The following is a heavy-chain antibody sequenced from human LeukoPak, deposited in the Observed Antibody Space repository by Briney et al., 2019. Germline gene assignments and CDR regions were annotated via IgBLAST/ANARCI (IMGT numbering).Heavy chain of an antibody. J-gene: IGHJ6*02. V-gene: IGHV3-13*01. D-gene: IGHD4-23*01. Sequence: PGGSLRLSCAASGFTLSSYDMHWVRQATGKGLEWVSAIGTAGDTYYPGSVKGRFTISRENAKNSLYLQMNSLRAGDTAVYYCARGDSTVVTGTGDRDYYYGMDVWGQGTTVTVSS. CDR1: GFTLSSYD. CDR3: ARGDSTVVTGTGDRDYYYGMDV. CDR2: IGTAGDT.